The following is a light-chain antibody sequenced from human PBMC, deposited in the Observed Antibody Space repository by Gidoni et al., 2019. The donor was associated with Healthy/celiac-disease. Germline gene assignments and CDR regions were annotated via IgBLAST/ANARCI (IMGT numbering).Light chain of an antibody. CDR1: QSVSSN. CDR2: GAS. V-gene: IGKV3-15*01. Sequence: EIVMTQSPATLSVSPGERATLSCRASQSVSSNLAWYQQNPGQAPRRLIYGASTRATGIPARFSGSGSGTEFTLTISSLQSEDFAVYYCQQYNNWPMYTFXQXTKLXIK. J-gene: IGKJ2*01. CDR3: QQYNNWPMYT.